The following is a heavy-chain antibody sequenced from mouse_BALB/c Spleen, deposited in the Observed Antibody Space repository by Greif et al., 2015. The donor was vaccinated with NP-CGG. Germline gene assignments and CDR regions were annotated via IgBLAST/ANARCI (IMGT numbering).Heavy chain of an antibody. V-gene: IGHV5-12-1*01. CDR2: ISSGGGCT. CDR1: GFAFSSSD. CDR3: ARYGNWFAY. Sequence: EVKLVESGGGLVKPGGSLKLSCAASGFAFSSSDMSWVRQTPAKGLAWVAYISSGGGCTYYPATVKGRFTISRDNAKTSLYLQMSSLKSEDTAMYYCARYGNWFAYWGQGTLVTVSA. D-gene: IGHD2-1*01. J-gene: IGHJ3*01.